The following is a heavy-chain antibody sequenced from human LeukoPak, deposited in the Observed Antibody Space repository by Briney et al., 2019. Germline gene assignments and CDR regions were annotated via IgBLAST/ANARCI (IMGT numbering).Heavy chain of an antibody. CDR1: GCSLRTHGGG. D-gene: IGHD3-3*01. J-gene: IGHJ4*02. CDR3: THYYTVKHIGFDY. Sequence: CGPPLVRPAQTLTFTGTFSGCSLRTHGGGVGWIRQTRGKALEWLSLISWNDGRPYSPAIKSRRTFTKESSESQAVIAMTDMDPVHTATYYCTHYYTVKHIGFDYWGQGSLVTVSS. CDR2: ISWNDGR. V-gene: IGHV2-5*01.